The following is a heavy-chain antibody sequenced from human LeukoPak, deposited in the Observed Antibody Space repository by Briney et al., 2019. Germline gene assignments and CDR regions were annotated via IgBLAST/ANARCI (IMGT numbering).Heavy chain of an antibody. CDR3: ARVAVSGPTGWFDS. D-gene: IGHD2-8*02. CDR2: ISSTSAYI. V-gene: IGHV3-21*01. Sequence: PGGSLRLSCAASGFTYSSCAMSWVRQAPGKGLEWVSSISSTSAYIHYADSVKGRFTISRDNVDNVVYLEMNSLGAEDTATYYCARVAVSGPTGWFDSWGQGTLVIVPS. CDR1: GFTYSSCA. J-gene: IGHJ5*01.